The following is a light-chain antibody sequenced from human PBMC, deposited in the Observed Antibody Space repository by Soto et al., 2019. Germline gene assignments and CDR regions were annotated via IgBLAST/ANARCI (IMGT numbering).Light chain of an antibody. CDR2: YDS. CDR3: QVWDSSSDHPVV. CDR1: NIGSKS. Sequence: SYELTQPPSVSVAPGKTARITCGGNNIGSKSVHWYQQKPGQAPVLVIYYDSDRPSGIPERFSGSNSGNTATLTISRVEAGDEADYYCQVWDSSSDHPVVFGRGTKLIVL. V-gene: IGLV3-21*04. J-gene: IGLJ2*01.